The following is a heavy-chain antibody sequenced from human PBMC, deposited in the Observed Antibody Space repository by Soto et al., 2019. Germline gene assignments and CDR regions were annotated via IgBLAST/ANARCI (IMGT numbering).Heavy chain of an antibody. CDR2: IYYSGST. J-gene: IGHJ5*02. CDR3: ARHMFAVAGLNWFDP. V-gene: IGHV4-39*01. D-gene: IGHD6-19*01. CDR1: GGSISSSSYY. Sequence: SETLSLTCTVSGGSISSSSYYWGWIRQPPGKGLEWIGSIYYSGSTYYNPSLKSRVTISVDTSKNQFSLKLSSVTAADTAVYYCARHMFAVAGLNWFDPWGQGTLVTVSS.